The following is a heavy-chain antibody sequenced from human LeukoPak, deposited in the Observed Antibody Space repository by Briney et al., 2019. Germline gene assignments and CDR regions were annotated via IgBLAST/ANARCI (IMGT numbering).Heavy chain of an antibody. Sequence: GESLRLSCAASGFTISIYWKSWVRLAPRKGQEWVGNMNETGSERNYLDSVKGRFTISRDNAKHSLDLQMDSLRAEDTALSYCARECVPYVPGGDYWGQGTLVTVSS. CDR3: ARECVPYVPGGDY. J-gene: IGHJ4*02. CDR1: GFTISIYW. D-gene: IGHD3-10*02. V-gene: IGHV3-7*01. CDR2: MNETGSER.